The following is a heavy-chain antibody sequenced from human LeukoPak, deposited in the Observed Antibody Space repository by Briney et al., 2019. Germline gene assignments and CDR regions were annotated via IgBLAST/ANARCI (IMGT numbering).Heavy chain of an antibody. CDR3: AKRGRDIDY. J-gene: IGHJ4*02. Sequence: ETLSLTCTVSGGSISSGGYYWSWIRQAPGKGLEWVSVITGGGVYSYYADSVQGRFTISRDNSRNTLYLQMSSLRVEDTAIYYCAKRGRDIDYWGQGTLVTVSS. D-gene: IGHD3-10*01. CDR2: ITGGGVYS. CDR1: GGSISSGGYY. V-gene: IGHV3-23*01.